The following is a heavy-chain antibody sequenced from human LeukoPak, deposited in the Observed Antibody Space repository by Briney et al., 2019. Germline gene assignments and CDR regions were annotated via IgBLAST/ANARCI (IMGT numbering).Heavy chain of an antibody. CDR1: GYTFTSYA. J-gene: IGHJ5*02. CDR2: INPNSGDT. V-gene: IGHV1-2*02. Sequence: GASVKVSCKASGYTFTSYAMHWVRQAPGQRLEWMGWINPNSGDTNYAQKFQGRVTMTRDTSINTAYMELSRLRSDDTAVYYCARDWDAFIVGAPGGTRVEPAKEYDWFDPWGQGTLVTVSS. CDR3: ARDWDAFIVGAPGGTRVEPAKEYDWFDP. D-gene: IGHD1-26*01.